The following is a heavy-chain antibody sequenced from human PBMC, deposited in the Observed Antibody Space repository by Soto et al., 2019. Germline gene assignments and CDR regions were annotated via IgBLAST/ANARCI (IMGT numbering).Heavy chain of an antibody. CDR3: ANWHEREYAYDV. CDR1: GLTVSGKKY. CDR2: LYDVDGS. Sequence: GGSLRLSCAASGLTVSGKKYVAWVRQAPGKGLEWVSALYDVDGSFYSDSVKGRFTTSSDSSKTTVYLQMNDLRPADTAVYYCANWHEREYAYDVWGQGTTVTVSS. J-gene: IGHJ3*01. V-gene: IGHV3-53*01. D-gene: IGHD1-1*01.